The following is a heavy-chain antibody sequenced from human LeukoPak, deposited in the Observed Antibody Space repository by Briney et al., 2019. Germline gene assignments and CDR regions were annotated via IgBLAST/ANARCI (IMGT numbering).Heavy chain of an antibody. CDR3: ARLITAGGFDY. Sequence: PSETLSLTCAVSGDSITSSNWWSWVRQPPGKGLEWIGEIYHSGRINYNPSLKSRVTISIDKSKNQFSLNLSSVTAADTAVYYCARLITAGGFDYWGQGTLVTVSS. CDR1: GDSITSSNW. D-gene: IGHD6-13*01. CDR2: IYHSGRI. V-gene: IGHV4-4*02. J-gene: IGHJ4*02.